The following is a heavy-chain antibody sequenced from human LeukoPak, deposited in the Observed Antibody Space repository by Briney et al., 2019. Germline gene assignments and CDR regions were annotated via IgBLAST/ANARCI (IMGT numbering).Heavy chain of an antibody. V-gene: IGHV3-30-3*01. CDR1: GFTFSSYA. CDR2: LSFDGSNK. Sequence: PGGSLRLSCAASGFTFSSYAMHWVRQAPGKGLEWVAVLSFDGSNKYYADSVKGRFTISRDNSKNTLYLQMNSLRAEDTAVYYCAREWGPTPYYYDRSGPASPAGYWGQGTLVTVSS. CDR3: AREWGPTPYYYDRSGPASPAGY. J-gene: IGHJ4*02. D-gene: IGHD3-22*01.